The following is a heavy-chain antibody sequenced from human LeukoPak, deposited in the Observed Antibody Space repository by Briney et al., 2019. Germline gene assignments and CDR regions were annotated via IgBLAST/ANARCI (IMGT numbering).Heavy chain of an antibody. J-gene: IGHJ4*02. D-gene: IGHD6-13*01. CDR2: ISGSGGST. CDR1: GFTFSSYA. Sequence: GGSLRLTCAASGFTFSSYAMSWVRQAPGKGLEWVSSISGSGGSTYYADSVKGRFTISRDNSKNTLYLQMNSLRAEDTAVYYCVAAAGVLVTLDYWGQGTLVTVSS. CDR3: VAAAGVLVTLDY. V-gene: IGHV3-23*01.